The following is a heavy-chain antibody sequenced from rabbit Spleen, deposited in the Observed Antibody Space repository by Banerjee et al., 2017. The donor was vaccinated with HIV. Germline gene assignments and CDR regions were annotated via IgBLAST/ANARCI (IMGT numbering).Heavy chain of an antibody. D-gene: IGHD4-1*01. Sequence: QEQLEESGGDLVKPEGSLTLTCTASGFYFSSSYWISWVRQAPGKGLEWIAGIYGGDNGSTYYASWAKGRFAVSKTSSTTVTLQMTSLTAADTATYFCARRGASSGWGKNLWGQGTLVT. V-gene: IGHV1S45*01. CDR3: ARRGASSGWGKNL. CDR2: IYGGDNGST. CDR1: GFYFSSSYW. J-gene: IGHJ4*01.